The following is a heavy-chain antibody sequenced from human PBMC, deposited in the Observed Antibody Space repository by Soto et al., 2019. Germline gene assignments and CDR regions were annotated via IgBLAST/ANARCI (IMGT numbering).Heavy chain of an antibody. D-gene: IGHD4-17*01. CDR1: GYTFTSYG. CDR3: ARGDYGGDGTYYFDY. CDR2: ISAYNGNT. J-gene: IGHJ4*02. V-gene: IGHV1-18*01. Sequence: ASVKVSCKASGYTFTSYGISWVRQAPVQGLEWMGWISAYNGNTNYAQKLQGRVTMTTDTSTSTAYMELRSLRSDDTAVYYCARGDYGGDGTYYFDYWGQGTLVTVSS.